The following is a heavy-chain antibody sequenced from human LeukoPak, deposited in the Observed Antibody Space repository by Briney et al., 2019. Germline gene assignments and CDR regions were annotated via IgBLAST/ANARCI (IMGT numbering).Heavy chain of an antibody. D-gene: IGHD6-13*01. V-gene: IGHV3-30*02. Sequence: TGGSLRLSCAASGFNFGSYDMHWVRQAPGKGLEWVAFIQYDGSTKYYAESVKGRFTISRDNSENTLYLQMNSLRAEDTAVYYCAKDSIRQQLYYFDHWGQGNLVTVSS. CDR3: AKDSIRQQLYYFDH. CDR1: GFNFGSYD. CDR2: IQYDGSTK. J-gene: IGHJ4*02.